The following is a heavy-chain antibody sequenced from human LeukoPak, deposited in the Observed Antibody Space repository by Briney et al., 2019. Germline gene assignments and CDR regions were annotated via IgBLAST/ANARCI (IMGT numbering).Heavy chain of an antibody. CDR1: GGTFSSYA. J-gene: IGHJ4*02. Sequence: SVKVSCKASGGTFSSYAISWVRQAPGQGLEWMGGIIPIFGTANYAQKFQGRVTITRDTSASTAYMELSSLRSEDMAVYYCARSLTGYYPSDYWGQGTLVTVSS. CDR2: IIPIFGTA. D-gene: IGHD3-9*01. V-gene: IGHV1-69*05. CDR3: ARSLTGYYPSDY.